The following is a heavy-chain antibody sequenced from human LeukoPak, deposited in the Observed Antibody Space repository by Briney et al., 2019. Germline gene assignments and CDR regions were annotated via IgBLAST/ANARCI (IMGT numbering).Heavy chain of an antibody. CDR2: IIPILGIA. J-gene: IGHJ1*01. Sequence: GSSVKVSCKASGGTFSSYAISWVRQAPGQGLEWMGRIIPILGIANYAQKFQGRVTITADESSGTAYMALSSLRSEDTAIYYCATTRDYYDNSGYTLLQDWGQGTLVTVSS. D-gene: IGHD3-22*01. CDR1: GGTFSSYA. CDR3: ATTRDYYDNSGYTLLQD. V-gene: IGHV1-69*04.